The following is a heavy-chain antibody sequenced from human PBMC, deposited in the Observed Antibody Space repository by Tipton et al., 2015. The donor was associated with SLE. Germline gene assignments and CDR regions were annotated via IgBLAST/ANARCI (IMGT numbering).Heavy chain of an antibody. V-gene: IGHV3-66*01. D-gene: IGHD3-22*01. J-gene: IGHJ3*02. CDR1: GFTVSSNY. Sequence: VQLVQSGGGLVQPGGSLRLSCAASGFTVSSNYMSWVRQAPGKGLERVSLIYSGGSTYYGDSVRGRFTISRDKSKNTLYLQMNSLRAEDTAVYYCARENSGYYYRGAFDIWGQGTMVTVSS. CDR3: ARENSGYYYRGAFDI. CDR2: IYSGGST.